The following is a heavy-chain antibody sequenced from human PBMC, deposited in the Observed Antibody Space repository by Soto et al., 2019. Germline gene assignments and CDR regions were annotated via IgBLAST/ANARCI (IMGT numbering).Heavy chain of an antibody. V-gene: IGHV3-21*01. Sequence: EVQLVESGGGVVKPGGSLRLSCAASGFTFSSYNMNWVRQAPGKGLEWVSSISSSSTYIYYTDSVKGRFTISRDNAKNSLYLQMNSLRAEDTAVYYCARGGAVAGMIYRGQGTLVTISS. CDR2: ISSSSTYI. CDR3: ARGGAVAGMIY. CDR1: GFTFSSYN. D-gene: IGHD6-19*01. J-gene: IGHJ4*02.